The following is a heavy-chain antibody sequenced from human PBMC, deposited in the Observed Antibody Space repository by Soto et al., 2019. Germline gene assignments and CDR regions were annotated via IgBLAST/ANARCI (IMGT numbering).Heavy chain of an antibody. V-gene: IGHV3-30-3*01. Sequence: PGGSLRLSCAASGFTFSSYAMHWVRQAPGKGLEWVAVISYGGSNKYYADSVKGRFTISRDNSKNTLYLQMNSLRAEDTAVYYCARDVATGLDYWGQGTLVTVSS. D-gene: IGHD5-12*01. CDR2: ISYGGSNK. J-gene: IGHJ4*02. CDR1: GFTFSSYA. CDR3: ARDVATGLDY.